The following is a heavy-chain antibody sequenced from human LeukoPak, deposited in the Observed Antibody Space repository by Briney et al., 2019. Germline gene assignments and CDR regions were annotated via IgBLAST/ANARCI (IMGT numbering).Heavy chain of an antibody. J-gene: IGHJ6*02. D-gene: IGHD4-17*01. CDR2: IQSGGDT. CDR3: ARHRGVYSDRAMDV. V-gene: IGHV3-66*04. CDR1: GFTVSSNY. Sequence: GGSLRLSCAASGFTVSSNYISWVRQAPGKGLEWVSVIQSGGDTYYADSVKDRFTVSRDDSHNTVYVQMNSLRVEDTAVYYCARHRGVYSDRAMDVWGQGTTVTVS.